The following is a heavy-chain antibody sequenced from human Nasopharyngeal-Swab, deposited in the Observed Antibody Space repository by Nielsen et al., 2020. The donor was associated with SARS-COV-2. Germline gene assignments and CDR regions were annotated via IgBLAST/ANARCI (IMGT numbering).Heavy chain of an antibody. D-gene: IGHD2-21*02. CDR2: VNQDGSRT. CDR3: ARESVVTGMDDATDI. CDR1: GVIFSKYW. J-gene: IGHJ3*02. Sequence: GESLKISCVASGVIFSKYWMHWVRQAPGKGLVWVSRVNQDGSRTDYADSVRGRFTISRDNAKNSLYLHMDSLRADDTAVYYCARESVVTGMDDATDIWGQGTMVTVS. V-gene: IGHV3-74*01.